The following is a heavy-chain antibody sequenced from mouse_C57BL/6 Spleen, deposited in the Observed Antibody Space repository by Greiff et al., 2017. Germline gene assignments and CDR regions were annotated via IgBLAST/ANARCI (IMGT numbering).Heavy chain of an antibody. D-gene: IGHD2-5*01. J-gene: IGHJ3*01. CDR3: AMQSNYPFAY. CDR1: GYTFPRYW. CDR2: IHPSDGDT. V-gene: IGHV1-74*01. Sequence: QVQLQQPGAELVKPGASVKVSCKASGYTFPRYWMHWVKQRPGQGLEWIGRIHPSDGDTNYNQKFKGKATLTVDKSSSTAYMQLSSLTSEDSAVYYCAMQSNYPFAYWGQGTLVTVSA.